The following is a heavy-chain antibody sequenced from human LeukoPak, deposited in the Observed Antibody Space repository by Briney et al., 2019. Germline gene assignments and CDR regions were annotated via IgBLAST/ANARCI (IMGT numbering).Heavy chain of an antibody. CDR1: GFTFTNYA. CDR3: ARGNSSSSLGY. V-gene: IGHV3-30*04. J-gene: IGHJ4*02. Sequence: GGSLRLSCAASGFTFTNYAMSWVRQAPGKGLEWVAVISYDGSNKYYADSVKGRFTISRDNSKNTLYLQMNSLRAEDTAVYYCARGNSSSSLGYWGQGTLVTVSS. D-gene: IGHD6-6*01. CDR2: ISYDGSNK.